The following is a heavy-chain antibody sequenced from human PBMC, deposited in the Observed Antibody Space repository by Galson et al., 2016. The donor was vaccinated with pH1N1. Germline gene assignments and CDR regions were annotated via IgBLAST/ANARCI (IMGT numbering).Heavy chain of an antibody. D-gene: IGHD1-1*01. J-gene: IGHJ4*02. V-gene: IGHV3-74*01. CDR2: INSDGSST. CDR1: GFSFSSYW. Sequence: SLRLSCAASGFSFSSYWMHWVRQVPGKGLVWVSRINSDGSSTSYADSVKGRFTISRDNAKNTLHLQMNSLRSEDTAVYYCAKEGYREVTSGAPFDYWGQGTLVTVSS. CDR3: AKEGYREVTSGAPFDY.